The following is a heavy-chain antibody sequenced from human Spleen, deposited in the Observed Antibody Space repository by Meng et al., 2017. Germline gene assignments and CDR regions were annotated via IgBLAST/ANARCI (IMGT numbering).Heavy chain of an antibody. J-gene: IGHJ4*02. V-gene: IGHV4-4*07. Sequence: ESLKISCTVSGGSISSYYWSWIRQPAGKGLEWIGRIYTSGSTNYNPSLKSRVTMSVDTSKNQFSLKLSSVTAADTAVYYCARDGSGSGYKRTPDYWGQGTLVTVSS. D-gene: IGHD3-22*01. CDR1: GGSISSYY. CDR3: ARDGSGSGYKRTPDY. CDR2: IYTSGST.